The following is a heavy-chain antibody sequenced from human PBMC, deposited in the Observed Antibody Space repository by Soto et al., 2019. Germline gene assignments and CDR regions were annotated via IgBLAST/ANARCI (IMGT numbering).Heavy chain of an antibody. CDR3: AIGHWLGK. D-gene: IGHD6-19*01. J-gene: IGHJ4*01. Sequence: DVQLVESGGALVQPGGSLRLSCAASGFTFSDYFMTWVRQAPGKGLEWVATIKQDGNEKYYVDSVRGRFTISRDNPKNSLYLQMNGLRSEDTAVYYCAIGHWLGKWGDGTLVSVSS. V-gene: IGHV3-7*01. CDR2: IKQDGNEK. CDR1: GFTFSDYF.